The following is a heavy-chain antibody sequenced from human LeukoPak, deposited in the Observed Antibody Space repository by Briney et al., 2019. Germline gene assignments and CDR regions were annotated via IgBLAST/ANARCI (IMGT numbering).Heavy chain of an antibody. V-gene: IGHV1-69*01. Sequence: GSSVKVSCKASGGSFNHFAVNWVRQAPGQGLEWMGGIIPIYETTNYAQKFQGRVTITADGFTSSAYMELSSLRSEDTAVYYCARDPINIYSYGMDVWGQGTTVTVAS. D-gene: IGHD2-21*01. CDR1: GGSFNHFA. CDR2: IIPIYETT. CDR3: ARDPINIYSYGMDV. J-gene: IGHJ6*02.